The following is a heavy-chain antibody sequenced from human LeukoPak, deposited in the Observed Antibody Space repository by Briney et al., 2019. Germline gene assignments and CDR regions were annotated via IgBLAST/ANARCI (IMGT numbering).Heavy chain of an antibody. Sequence: ASVKVSCKASGYTFTGYHIHWVRQAPGQGLEWMGRINPYSGDTNFTQKFQGRVTMTRDTSITTAYMDLSSLTPNDTAVYFCARDQGSLTRSWYTGYWGQGTQVTVSS. D-gene: IGHD6-13*01. V-gene: IGHV1-2*06. CDR1: GYTFTGYH. J-gene: IGHJ4*02. CDR3: ARDQGSLTRSWYTGY. CDR2: INPYSGDT.